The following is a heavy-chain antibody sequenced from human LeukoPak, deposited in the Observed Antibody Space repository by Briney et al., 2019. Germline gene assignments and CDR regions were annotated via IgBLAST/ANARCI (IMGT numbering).Heavy chain of an antibody. CDR2: ISSNSGHI. CDR1: GFTFSSYT. CDR3: ARDAGYVRFDF. Sequence: GGSLRLSCAASGFTFSSYTMNWVRQAPGKGLEWVSSISSNSGHIYYADSLKGRFTISRDNAKNSLYLQMNSLRAEDTAVYYCARDAGYVRFDFWGQGTLATVSS. D-gene: IGHD5-18*01. V-gene: IGHV3-21*01. J-gene: IGHJ4*02.